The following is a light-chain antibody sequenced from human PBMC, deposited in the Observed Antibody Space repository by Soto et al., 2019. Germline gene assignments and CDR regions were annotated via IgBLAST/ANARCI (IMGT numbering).Light chain of an antibody. CDR3: SSYTSATTYV. J-gene: IGLJ1*01. V-gene: IGLV2-14*01. CDR1: SSDVGAYNY. Sequence: QSALTQPASVSGAPGQWITISCTGTSSDVGAYNYDSWYQQYPGEAPKVIIYDVSHRPAGVSNRFSGSKSGNTASLTISGLQTQDEADYYCSSYTSATTYVFGTGTKVT. CDR2: DVS.